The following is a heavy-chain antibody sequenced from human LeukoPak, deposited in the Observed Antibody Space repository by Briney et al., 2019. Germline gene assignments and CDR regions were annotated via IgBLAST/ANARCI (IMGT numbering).Heavy chain of an antibody. V-gene: IGHV1-8*03. CDR3: ARDCGDFWSGYYGALCY. J-gene: IGHJ4*02. CDR1: GYTFTSYD. D-gene: IGHD3-3*01. Sequence: ASVKVSCKASGYTFTSYDINWVRQATGQGLEWMGWMNPNSGNTGYAQKFQGRVTITRNTSISTAYMELSSLRSEDTAVYYFARDCGDFWSGYYGALCYWGQGTLVTVSS. CDR2: MNPNSGNT.